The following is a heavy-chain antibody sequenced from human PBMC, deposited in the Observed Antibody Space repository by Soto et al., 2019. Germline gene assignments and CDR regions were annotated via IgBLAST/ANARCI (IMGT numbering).Heavy chain of an antibody. CDR1: GYSFTSYW. J-gene: IGHJ4*02. Sequence: PGESLKISCKGSGYSFTSYWIGWVRQMPGKGLEWMGIIYPGDSDTRYSPSFQGQVTISADKSISTAYLQWSSLKASDTAMYYCARLRDVAVAGTFFDYWGQGTLVTVSS. V-gene: IGHV5-51*01. CDR2: IYPGDSDT. D-gene: IGHD6-19*01. CDR3: ARLRDVAVAGTFFDY.